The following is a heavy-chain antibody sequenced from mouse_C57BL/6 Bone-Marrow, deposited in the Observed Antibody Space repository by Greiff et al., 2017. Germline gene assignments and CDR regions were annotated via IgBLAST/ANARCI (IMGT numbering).Heavy chain of an antibody. CDR1: GFTFSSYA. J-gene: IGHJ4*01. Sequence: DVKLVESGGGLVKPGGSLKLSCAASGFTFSSYALSWVRQTPEKRLEWVATISDGGSYTYYPDIVKGRFTIYRDNAKNNLYLQMSHLKSEDTAMYYCARGGRYYAVDYWGQGTSVTVSS. CDR2: ISDGGSYT. V-gene: IGHV5-4*03. D-gene: IGHD1-1*02. CDR3: ARGGRYYAVDY.